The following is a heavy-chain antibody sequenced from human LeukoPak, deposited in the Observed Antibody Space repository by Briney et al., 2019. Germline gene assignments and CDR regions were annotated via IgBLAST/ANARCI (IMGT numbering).Heavy chain of an antibody. CDR3: ARGNYYRFDY. D-gene: IGHD3-22*01. CDR2: IDPTSGGT. V-gene: IGHV1-2*02. J-gene: IGHJ4*02. CDR1: GYTLTGDY. Sequence: GASVKVSCKAAGYTLTGDYMHWERQDPGQGLEWMGWIDPTSGGTNYAQKFQGRVTMTRGTSLSTAYMELSRLRSDDTAVYYCARGNYYRFDYWGQGTLVTVS.